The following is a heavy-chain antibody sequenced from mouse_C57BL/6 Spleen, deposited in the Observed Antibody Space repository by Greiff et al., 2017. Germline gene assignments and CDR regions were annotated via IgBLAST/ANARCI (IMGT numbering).Heavy chain of an antibody. J-gene: IGHJ3*01. Sequence: VQLQQSGAELVRPGTSVKVSCKASGYAFTNYLIEWVKQRPGQGLEWIGVINPGSGGTNYNEKFKGKATLTADKSSSTAYMQLSSLTAEDSAVYVCARSWDGSAWFADWGQGTLVTVSA. V-gene: IGHV1-54*01. CDR3: ARSWDGSAWFAD. CDR1: GYAFTNYL. D-gene: IGHD2-3*01. CDR2: INPGSGGT.